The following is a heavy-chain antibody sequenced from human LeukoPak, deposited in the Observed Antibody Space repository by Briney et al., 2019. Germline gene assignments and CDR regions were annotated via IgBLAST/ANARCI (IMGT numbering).Heavy chain of an antibody. D-gene: IGHD1-26*01. Sequence: QPGRSLRLSCTASGFTFGDYAMSWFRQAPGKGLEWVGFIRSKAYGGTTEYAASVKGRFTISRDDSKSIAYLQMNSLKTEDTAVYYCTRDGSGSYGRYYFDYWGQGTLVTVSS. CDR3: TRDGSGSYGRYYFDY. CDR2: IRSKAYGGTT. J-gene: IGHJ4*02. V-gene: IGHV3-49*03. CDR1: GFTFGDYA.